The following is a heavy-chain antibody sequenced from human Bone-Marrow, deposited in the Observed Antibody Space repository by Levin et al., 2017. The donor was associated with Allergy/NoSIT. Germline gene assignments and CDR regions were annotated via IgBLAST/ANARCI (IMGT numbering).Heavy chain of an antibody. Sequence: SQTLSLTCDVSGDSIRSGNYYWSWIRQPPGKGLEWIGYLHNAGNTYYNPSLKSRVSILEDTSKNHFSLKMNSVTAADTAVYYCARAPHDILSGPFDAWGQGTLVTVSS. CDR2: LHNAGNT. V-gene: IGHV4-30-4*01. D-gene: IGHD3-9*01. J-gene: IGHJ5*02. CDR1: GDSIRSGNYY. CDR3: ARAPHDILSGPFDA.